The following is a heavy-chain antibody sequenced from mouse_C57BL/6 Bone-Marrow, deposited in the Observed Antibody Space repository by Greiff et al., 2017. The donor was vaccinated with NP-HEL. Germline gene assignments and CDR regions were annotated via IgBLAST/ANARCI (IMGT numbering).Heavy chain of an antibody. CDR1: GYTFTSYT. CDR3: ARSSRVITTVVDYFDY. Sequence: QVQLKESGAELARPGASVKMSCKASGYTFTSYTMHWVKQRPGQGLEWIGYINPSSGYTKYNQKFKDKATLTADKSSSTAYMQLSSLTSEDSAVYYCARSSRVITTVVDYFDYWGQGTTLTVSS. J-gene: IGHJ2*01. V-gene: IGHV1-4*01. D-gene: IGHD1-1*01. CDR2: INPSSGYT.